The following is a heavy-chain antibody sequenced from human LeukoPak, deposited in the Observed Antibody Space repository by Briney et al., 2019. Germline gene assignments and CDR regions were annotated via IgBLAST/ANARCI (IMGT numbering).Heavy chain of an antibody. Sequence: GGSLRLSCAASGSTFSSYAMSWVRQAPGKGLEWVSAISGSGGSTYYADSVKGRFTISRDNSKNTLYLQMNSLRAEDTAVYYCASGGDQLLPFDYWGQGTLVTVSS. CDR3: ASGGDQLLPFDY. CDR1: GSTFSSYA. V-gene: IGHV3-23*01. D-gene: IGHD2-2*01. J-gene: IGHJ4*02. CDR2: ISGSGGST.